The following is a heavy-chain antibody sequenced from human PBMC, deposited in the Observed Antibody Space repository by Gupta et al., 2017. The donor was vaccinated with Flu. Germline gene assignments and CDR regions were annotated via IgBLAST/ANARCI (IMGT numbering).Heavy chain of an antibody. J-gene: IGHJ4*02. Sequence: EVQLVESGGGLVKPGGSLRLSCAASGFTFSNAWMSWVRQAPGKGLEWVGCIKSKTDGGTTDYAAPVKGRFTISRDDSKNTLYLQMNSLKTEDTAVYYCTTEVDEYYFDYWGQGTLVTVSS. CDR1: GFTFSNAW. CDR3: TTEVDEYYFDY. CDR2: IKSKTDGGTT. V-gene: IGHV3-15*01.